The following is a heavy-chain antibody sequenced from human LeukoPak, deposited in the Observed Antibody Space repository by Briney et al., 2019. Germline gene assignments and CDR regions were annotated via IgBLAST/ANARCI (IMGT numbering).Heavy chain of an antibody. J-gene: IGHJ4*02. V-gene: IGHV1-18*01. CDR3: ARDRRIAVAGTIMSY. D-gene: IGHD6-19*01. CDR2: ISAYNGNT. Sequence: ASVKVSCKASGYTFTSYGISWVRQAPGQGLECMGWISAYNGNTNYAQKLQGRVTMTTDTSTSTAYMELRSLRSDDTAVYYCARDRRIAVAGTIMSYWGQGTLVTVSS. CDR1: GYTFTSYG.